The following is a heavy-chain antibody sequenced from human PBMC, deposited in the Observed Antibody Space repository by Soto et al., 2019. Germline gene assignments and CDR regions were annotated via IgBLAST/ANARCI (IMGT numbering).Heavy chain of an antibody. D-gene: IGHD6-6*01. CDR2: INPSGGST. CDR1: GYTFTSYY. CDR3: ARDSVSSSSISYYYYGMDV. V-gene: IGHV1-46*01. Sequence: QVQLVQSGAEVKKPGASVKVSCKASGYTFTSYYMHWVRQAPGQGLEWMGIINPSGGSTSYAQKFQGRVTMTRDTSTSTVYMELSSLRSEDTAVYYCARDSVSSSSISYYYYGMDVWGQGTTVTVSS. J-gene: IGHJ6*02.